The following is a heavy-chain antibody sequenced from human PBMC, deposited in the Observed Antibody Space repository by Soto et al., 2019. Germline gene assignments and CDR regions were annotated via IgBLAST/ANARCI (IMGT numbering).Heavy chain of an antibody. CDR2: IKSKTDGGTT. V-gene: IGHV3-15*07. CDR3: TTEEIATKIEY. Sequence: EVQLVESGGGLVKPGGSLRLSCAASGFTFSNAWMKWVRQAPGKGLEWVGRIKSKTDGGTTDYAATVQGRFTISRDDSKNTLYLQINSLKTEDTAVYYCTTEEIATKIEYWGQGNLVTVSS. J-gene: IGHJ4*02. CDR1: GFTFSNAW. D-gene: IGHD2-21*01.